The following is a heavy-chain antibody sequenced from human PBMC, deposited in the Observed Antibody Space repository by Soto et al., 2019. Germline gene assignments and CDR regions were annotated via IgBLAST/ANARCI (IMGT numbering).Heavy chain of an antibody. V-gene: IGHV4-31*11. CDR2: IYFRGNT. D-gene: IGHD3-22*01. Sequence: SETLSLTCGVSGDSISRIDYYWTWIRQHPEKGLEWIGNIYFRGNTYYSPSLESRLTISVDTSKNQFSLKLTSVTAADTAVYYCAREGGSYDSGGYLIRGAFDIWGQGTMVTVSS. J-gene: IGHJ3*02. CDR3: AREGGSYDSGGYLIRGAFDI. CDR1: GDSISRIDYY.